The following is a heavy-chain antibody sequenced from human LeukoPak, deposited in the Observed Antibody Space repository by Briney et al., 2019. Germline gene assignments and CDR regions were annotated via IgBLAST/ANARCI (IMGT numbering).Heavy chain of an antibody. Sequence: GGSLRLSCVTSGFTFSDYSMNWVRQAPGKGLEWVSGISWNSGSTGYADSVKGRFTISRDNAKNSLYLQMNSLRAEDTAVYYCARVEESASFDPWGQGTLVTVSS. CDR3: ARVEESASFDP. D-gene: IGHD3-3*01. V-gene: IGHV3-20*04. J-gene: IGHJ5*02. CDR2: ISWNSGST. CDR1: GFTFSDYS.